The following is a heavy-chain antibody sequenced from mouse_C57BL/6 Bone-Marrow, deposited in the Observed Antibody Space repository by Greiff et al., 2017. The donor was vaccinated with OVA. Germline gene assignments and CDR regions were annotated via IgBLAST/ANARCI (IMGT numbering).Heavy chain of an antibody. CDR1: GFTFSSYG. V-gene: IGHV5-6*01. CDR2: ISSGGSYT. CDR3: ARHNWDDAY. J-gene: IGHJ3*01. D-gene: IGHD4-1*01. Sequence: EVKLMESGGDLVKPGGSLKLSCAASGFTFSSYGMSWVRQTPDKRLEWVATISSGGSYTYYPDSVKGRFTISRDNAKNTLYLQMSSLKSEDTAMYYCARHNWDDAYWGQGTLVTVSA.